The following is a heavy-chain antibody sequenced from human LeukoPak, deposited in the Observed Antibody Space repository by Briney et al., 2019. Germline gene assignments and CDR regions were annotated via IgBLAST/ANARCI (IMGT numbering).Heavy chain of an antibody. CDR2: IIPIFGTA. V-gene: IGHV1-69*05. Sequence: SVKVSCKASGYTFTGYYMHWVRQAPGQGLEWMGGIIPIFGTANYAQKFQGRVTITTDESTSTAYMELSSLRSEDTAVYSCARAEYYDSSGYYSLAGFDYWGQGTLVTVSS. J-gene: IGHJ4*02. CDR3: ARAEYYDSSGYYSLAGFDY. D-gene: IGHD3-22*01. CDR1: GYTFTGYY.